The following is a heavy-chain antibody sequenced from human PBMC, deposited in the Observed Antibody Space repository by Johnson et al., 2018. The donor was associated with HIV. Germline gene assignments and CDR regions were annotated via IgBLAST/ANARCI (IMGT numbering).Heavy chain of an antibody. J-gene: IGHJ3*02. V-gene: IGHV3-9*01. CDR2: ISWNSGSI. CDR3: AKDKRRDGYNADAFDI. D-gene: IGHD5-24*01. Sequence: VRLVESGGCVVRPGGSLRLSCAASGLTFDDYAMHWVRQAPGKGLEWAPGISWNSGSIGYADSVKGRFTISRANAKNSLYLQMNSLRAEDTALYYCAKDKRRDGYNADAFDIWGQGTMVTVSS. CDR1: GLTFDDYA.